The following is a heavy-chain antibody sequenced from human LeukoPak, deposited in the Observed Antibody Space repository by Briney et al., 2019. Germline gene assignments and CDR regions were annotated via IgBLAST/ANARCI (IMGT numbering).Heavy chain of an antibody. Sequence: AGGSLRLSCAASGFTVSSNYITWVRPAPGQGLEWVSVIYFGGTTYYADPVKGRFTISRDNSKNTVYLQMNSLRVEDTAVYYCARGDGVYVYWGQGTLVTVSS. CDR2: IYFGGTT. V-gene: IGHV3-53*01. D-gene: IGHD5/OR15-5a*01. CDR1: GFTVSSNY. CDR3: ARGDGVYVY. J-gene: IGHJ4*02.